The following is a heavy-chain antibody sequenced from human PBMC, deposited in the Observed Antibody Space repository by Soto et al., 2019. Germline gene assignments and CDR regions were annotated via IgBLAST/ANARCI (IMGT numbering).Heavy chain of an antibody. CDR2: IDYSGTN. D-gene: IGHD3-16*01. V-gene: IGHV4-59*01. CDR1: GGSISSFY. J-gene: IGHJ4*02. CDR3: ARGADYVWGSYTD. Sequence: QVQLQESGPGRVKSSETLSLTCTVSGGSISSFYWSWIRQPPGKGLEWIGYIDYSGTNNYNPSLKSRVTLSVDPPKNPFSLKLSSVTAADTAVYYCARGADYVWGSYTDWGQGTLVTVSS.